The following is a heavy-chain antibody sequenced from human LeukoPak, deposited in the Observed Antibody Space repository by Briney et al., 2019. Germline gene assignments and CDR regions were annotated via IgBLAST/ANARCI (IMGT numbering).Heavy chain of an antibody. CDR3: ARDMQLST. CDR1: GFTFSGSA. Sequence: HPGGSLRLSCAASGFTFSGSAMSWVRPAPGEGLEWASLTSYSGANSYYTDSVRGRFTISRDNSKDTLFLQMNSLRAEDTAIYYCARDMQLSTWGLGTMVTVSS. D-gene: IGHD3-16*02. CDR2: TSYSGANS. V-gene: IGHV3-23*01. J-gene: IGHJ3*01.